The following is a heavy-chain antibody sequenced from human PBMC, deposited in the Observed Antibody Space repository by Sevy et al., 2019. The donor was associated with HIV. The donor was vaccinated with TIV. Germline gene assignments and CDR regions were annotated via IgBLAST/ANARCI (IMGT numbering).Heavy chain of an antibody. D-gene: IGHD3-3*01. Sequence: GGSLRLSCAASGFRFDRYSMNWVRQAPGKGLEWVSYISSGSSSINYADSVKDRFTISRYNAKKSLFLQMNSLRAEDTAVYYCARGPSIFGDVDGLNIWGQGTMVTVSS. CDR2: ISSGSSSI. V-gene: IGHV3-48*01. CDR3: ARGPSIFGDVDGLNI. CDR1: GFRFDRYS. J-gene: IGHJ3*02.